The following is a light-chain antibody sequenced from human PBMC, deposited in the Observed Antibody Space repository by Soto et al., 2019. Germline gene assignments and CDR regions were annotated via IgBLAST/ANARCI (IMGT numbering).Light chain of an antibody. CDR1: QNIFGS. V-gene: IGKV1-5*01. CDR2: DAS. Sequence: DIQMTQSPSTLSASVGDRVTITCRASQNIFGSLAWYQQKPGKAPKLLIFDASSLKSGVPSRFSGSGSGTQFTLTISSVQPDDFATYYCQQYNLYPWTVGQGTKVDTK. J-gene: IGKJ1*01. CDR3: QQYNLYPWT.